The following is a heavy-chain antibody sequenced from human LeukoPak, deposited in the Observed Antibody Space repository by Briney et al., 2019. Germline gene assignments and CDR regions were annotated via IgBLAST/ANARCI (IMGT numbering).Heavy chain of an antibody. CDR1: GGSISSGGYY. V-gene: IGHV4-31*03. J-gene: IGHJ4*02. CDR3: AREKSYYYGSGTMGVDY. CDR2: IYYSGST. Sequence: TSQTLSLTCTVSGGSISSGGYYWSWIRQHPGKGLEWIGYIYYSGSTYHNPSLKSRVTISVDTSKNQFSLKLSSVTAADTAVYYCAREKSYYYGSGTMGVDYWGQGTLVTVSS. D-gene: IGHD3-10*01.